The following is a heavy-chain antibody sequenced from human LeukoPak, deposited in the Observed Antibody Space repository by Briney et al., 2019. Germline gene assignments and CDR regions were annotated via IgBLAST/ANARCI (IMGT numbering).Heavy chain of an antibody. V-gene: IGHV4-39*01. CDR3: ARHFEHMVRGVTHFDY. J-gene: IGHJ4*02. CDR2: IYYSGST. CDR1: GGSISSSSYY. Sequence: SETLSLTCTVSGGSISSSSYYWGWIRQPPGKGLEWIGSIYYSGSTYYNPSLKSRVTISVDTSKNQFSLKLSSVTAADTAVYYCARHFEHMVRGVTHFDYWGQGTLVTVSS. D-gene: IGHD3-10*01.